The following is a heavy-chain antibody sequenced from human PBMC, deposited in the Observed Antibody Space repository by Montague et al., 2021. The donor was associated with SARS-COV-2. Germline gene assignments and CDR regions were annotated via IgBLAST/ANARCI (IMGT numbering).Heavy chain of an antibody. V-gene: IGHV4-4*08. D-gene: IGHD4/OR15-4a*01. Sequence: SETLSLTCTVSSDSINSYYWGWIRLPPGKRLEWLGYVYSSGTTNYNPSLNSRIAISVDTSKNQFSLRLDSVTAADTAIYYCATLTQSNGDFWGQGALVTVS. CDR2: VYSSGTT. CDR1: SDSINSYY. J-gene: IGHJ4*02. CDR3: ATLTQSNGDF.